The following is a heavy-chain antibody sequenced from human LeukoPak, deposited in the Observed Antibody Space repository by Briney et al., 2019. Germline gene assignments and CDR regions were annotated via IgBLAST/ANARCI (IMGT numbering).Heavy chain of an antibody. CDR2: IYFSGRT. J-gene: IGHJ5*01. V-gene: IGHV4-30-4*01. CDR3: ARTSYNSGSLRTDS. Sequence: PSETLSLTCTVSGGSINTYYLGWIRQPPRKGLEWLGYIYFSGRTFYNPPSLKSRLTISIDTSRTRFSLRLTSVSAADTAVYYCARTSYNSGSLRTDSWGQGTLVTVSS. D-gene: IGHD3-10*01. CDR1: GGSINTYY.